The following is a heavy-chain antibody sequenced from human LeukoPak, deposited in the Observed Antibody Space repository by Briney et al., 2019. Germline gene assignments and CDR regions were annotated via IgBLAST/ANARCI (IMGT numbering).Heavy chain of an antibody. Sequence: PGGSLRLSCAASGFTFSSYAMSWVRQAPGKGLEWVSAISGSGGSTYYADSVKGRFTISRDNSKNMLYLQMNSLRAEDTAVYYCAKDQDIVVVPAAMGWGQGTLVTVSS. D-gene: IGHD2-2*01. CDR3: AKDQDIVVVPAAMG. CDR2: ISGSGGST. J-gene: IGHJ4*02. CDR1: GFTFSSYA. V-gene: IGHV3-23*01.